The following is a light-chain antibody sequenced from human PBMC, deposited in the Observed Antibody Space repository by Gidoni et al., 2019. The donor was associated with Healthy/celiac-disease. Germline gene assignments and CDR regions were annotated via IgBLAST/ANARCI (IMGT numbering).Light chain of an antibody. J-gene: IGKJ1*01. V-gene: IGKV3-11*01. CDR1: QSVSSY. Sequence: EIVLTQSPATLSLSPGERATLSCRASQSVSSYLAWYPHKPGQAPRLLIYDASNRATGIPARFSGRGSGTDFTLTISGLEPEDFAVYYCQQRSNWPGTFGQGTKVEIK. CDR3: QQRSNWPGT. CDR2: DAS.